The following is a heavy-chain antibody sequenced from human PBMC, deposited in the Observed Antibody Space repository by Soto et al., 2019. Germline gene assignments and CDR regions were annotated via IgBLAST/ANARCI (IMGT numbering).Heavy chain of an antibody. J-gene: IGHJ3*02. Sequence: SGPTLVNPTQTLTLTCTFSGFSLSTSGMRVSWIRQPPGKALEWLARIDWDDDKFYSTSLKTRLTISKDTSKNQVVLTMTNMDPVDTATYYCAKGTGFNAFDIWGQGTMVPVSS. D-gene: IGHD6-19*01. CDR3: AKGTGFNAFDI. V-gene: IGHV2-70*04. CDR2: IDWDDDK. CDR1: GFSLSTSGMR.